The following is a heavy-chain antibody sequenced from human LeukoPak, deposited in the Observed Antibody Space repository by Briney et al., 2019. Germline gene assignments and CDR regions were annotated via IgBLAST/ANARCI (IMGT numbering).Heavy chain of an antibody. CDR3: ARARRGPFDY. CDR1: GGSFSGYY. CDR2: INHSGST. V-gene: IGHV4-34*01. J-gene: IGHJ4*02. Sequence: PSETLSLTCAVYGGSFSGYYWSWTRQPPGKGLEWIGEINHSGSTNYNPSLKSRVTISVDTSKNQFSLKLSSVTAADTAVYYCARARRGPFDYWGQGTLVTVSS.